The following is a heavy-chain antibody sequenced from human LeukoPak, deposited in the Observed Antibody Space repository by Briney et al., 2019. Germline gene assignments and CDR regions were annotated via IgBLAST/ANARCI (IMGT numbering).Heavy chain of an antibody. Sequence: ASVKVSCKSSGYTFTSYYMYWVRQAPGQGLEWVGWINPRSGGTNYAQKFQGRVTMTRDTSISTAYMELSRLRSDDTAVYYCAPAPYSSGTYYFDYWGQGTLVTVSS. CDR1: GYTFTSYY. D-gene: IGHD6-19*01. V-gene: IGHV1-2*02. CDR2: INPRSGGT. J-gene: IGHJ4*02. CDR3: APAPYSSGTYYFDY.